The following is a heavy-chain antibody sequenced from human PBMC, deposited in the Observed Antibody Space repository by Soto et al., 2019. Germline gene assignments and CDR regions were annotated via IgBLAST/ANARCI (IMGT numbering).Heavy chain of an antibody. Sequence: PSETLSLTCAVSSGSISSSNWWSWVRQPPGKGLEWIGEIYHSGSTNYNPSLKSRVTISVDKSKNQFSLKLSSVTAADTAVYYCASYGSGSYWEYNWFDPWGQGTLVTVSS. CDR2: IYHSGST. D-gene: IGHD3-10*01. CDR3: ASYGSGSYWEYNWFDP. J-gene: IGHJ5*02. V-gene: IGHV4-4*02. CDR1: SGSISSSNW.